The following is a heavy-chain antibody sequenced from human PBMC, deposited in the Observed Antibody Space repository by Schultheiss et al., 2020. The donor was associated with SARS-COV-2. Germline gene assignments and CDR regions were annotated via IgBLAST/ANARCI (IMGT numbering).Heavy chain of an antibody. CDR2: ISGSGGST. CDR1: GFTFSSFA. J-gene: IGHJ4*02. D-gene: IGHD5-24*01. CDR3: AKDPSWGGYNSFDY. V-gene: IGHV3-23*01. Sequence: GESLKISCAASGFTFSSFAMSWVRQAPGKGLEWVSAISGSGGSTYYADSVKGRFTISRDNSKNTLYLQMNSLRAEDTAVYYCAKDPSWGGYNSFDYWGQGTLVTVSS.